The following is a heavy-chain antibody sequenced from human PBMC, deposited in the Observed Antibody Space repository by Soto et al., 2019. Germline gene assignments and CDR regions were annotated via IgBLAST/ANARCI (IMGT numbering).Heavy chain of an antibody. D-gene: IGHD5-18*01. CDR3: ARDLESLDTAMVFDY. V-gene: IGHV1-2*04. CDR1: GYTFTGYY. J-gene: IGHJ4*02. Sequence: ASVKVSCKASGYTFTGYYMHWVRQAPGQGLEWMGWINPNSGGTNYAQKFQGWVTMTRDTSISTAYMELSRLGSDDTAVYYCARDLESLDTAMVFDYWGQGTLVTVSS. CDR2: INPNSGGT.